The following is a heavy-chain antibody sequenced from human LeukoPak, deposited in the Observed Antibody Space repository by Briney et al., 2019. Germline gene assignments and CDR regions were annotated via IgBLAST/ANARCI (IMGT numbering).Heavy chain of an antibody. CDR3: ARISSDSISYYDH. J-gene: IGHJ4*02. Sequence: GGSLRLSCAASGFTFSNYWMYWVRQAPGKGLVWVSRINSEGSTISYADSVKGRFTISRDNAKNTLFLQMNSLRAEDTAVYYCARISSDSISYYDHWGQGTLVTVSS. CDR1: GFTFSNYW. V-gene: IGHV3-74*01. CDR2: INSEGSTI. D-gene: IGHD3-22*01.